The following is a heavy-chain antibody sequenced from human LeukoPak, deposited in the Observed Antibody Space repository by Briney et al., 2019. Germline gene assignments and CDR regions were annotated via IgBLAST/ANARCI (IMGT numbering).Heavy chain of an antibody. CDR1: GGSITSTNW. V-gene: IGHV4-4*02. Sequence: SGTLSLTCGVSGGSITSTNWWCWVRQPPGQGLEWIEEVSLGGLTNYNPSLSSRIIMALDTSKNHLSLHLTSVTATDTAVYYCSRENGAFSPFGYWGQGYLVTVLS. CDR2: VSLGGLT. D-gene: IGHD2/OR15-2a*01. CDR3: SRENGAFSPFGY. J-gene: IGHJ4*02.